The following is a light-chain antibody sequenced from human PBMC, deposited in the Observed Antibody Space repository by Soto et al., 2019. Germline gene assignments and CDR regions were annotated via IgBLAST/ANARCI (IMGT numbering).Light chain of an antibody. Sequence: EIVLTQSPATLSLSPGGRATRSCRASQTIDNTLAWYQRKPGQAPRLLIYDASTRATGVPARFSGSGSGTDFTLTISSLQSEDFAVYYCQHHNYWPYTFGQGTKVDI. CDR2: DAS. J-gene: IGKJ2*01. CDR1: QTIDNT. V-gene: IGKV3-15*01. CDR3: QHHNYWPYT.